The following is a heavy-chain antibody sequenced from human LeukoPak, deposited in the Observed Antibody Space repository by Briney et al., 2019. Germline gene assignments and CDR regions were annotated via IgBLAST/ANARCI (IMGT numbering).Heavy chain of an antibody. V-gene: IGHV1-69*02. CDR2: VVPMFGIR. CDR3: ATEPSRSYSFDHLDF. Sequence: PGSSVTVSCKASGGTFNNYSISWVRQAPGQGLEWMGRVVPMFGIRNYAQTFRGRVNITTEKATNTVYMELRSLRAEDTAIYYCATEPSRSYSFDHLDFWGLGTPVTVSS. CDR1: GGTFNNYS. D-gene: IGHD5-12*01. J-gene: IGHJ4*02.